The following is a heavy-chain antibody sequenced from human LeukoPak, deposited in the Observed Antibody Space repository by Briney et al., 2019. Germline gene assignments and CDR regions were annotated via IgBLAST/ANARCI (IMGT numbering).Heavy chain of an antibody. CDR1: GGTFSSYA. CDR3: ASTLMEGCSGCQNPGDY. CDR2: IIPIFGTA. V-gene: IGHV1-69*06. D-gene: IGHD6-19*01. J-gene: IGHJ4*02. Sequence: GASVKVSCKASGGTFSSYAISWVRQAPGQGLEWMGGIIPIFGTANYAQKFQGRVTITADKSTSTAYMELSSLRSEDTAVYYCASTLMEGCSGCQNPGDYWGQGTLVTVSS.